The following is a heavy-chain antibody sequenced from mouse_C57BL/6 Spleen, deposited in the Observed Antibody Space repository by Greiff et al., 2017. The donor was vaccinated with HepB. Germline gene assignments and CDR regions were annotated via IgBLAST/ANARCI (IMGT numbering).Heavy chain of an antibody. V-gene: IGHV1-50*01. J-gene: IGHJ2*01. Sequence: VQLQQPGAELVKPGASVKLSCKASGYTFTSYWMQGVKQRPGQGLEWIGEIDPSASYTNYNQKFKGKATLTVDTSSSTASMQLSSLTSEDSAVYYCARQNRKNYYGSSPDYWGQGPTLTVSS. CDR2: IDPSASYT. D-gene: IGHD1-1*01. CDR3: ARQNRKNYYGSSPDY. CDR1: GYTFTSYW.